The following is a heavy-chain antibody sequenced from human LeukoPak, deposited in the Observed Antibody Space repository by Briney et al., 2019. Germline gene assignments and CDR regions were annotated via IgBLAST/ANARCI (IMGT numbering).Heavy chain of an antibody. CDR3: AKSYGDYLGYFDS. CDR2: ISDGGGTT. Sequence: PGGSLRLSCAASGFTFGSCAMSWVRQAPGKGLEWVSGISDGGGTTNYADAVRGRFTISRDKSKNTLFLQMNSLRAEDTAVYYCAKSYGDYLGYFDSWGQGTLVTVSS. J-gene: IGHJ4*02. D-gene: IGHD4-17*01. CDR1: GFTFGSCA. V-gene: IGHV3-23*01.